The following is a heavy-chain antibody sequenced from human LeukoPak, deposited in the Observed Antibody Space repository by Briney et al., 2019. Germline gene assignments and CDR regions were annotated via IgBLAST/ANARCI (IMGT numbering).Heavy chain of an antibody. J-gene: IGHJ5*02. CDR3: ARRGLRRDWFDP. Sequence: ASVKVSCKASGYTFTSYDINWGRQATGQGLEWMGWMNPNSGNTGYAQKFQGRVTMTRNTSISTAYMELSSLRSGDTAVYYCARRGLRRDWFDPWGQGTLVTVSS. D-gene: IGHD5-12*01. CDR2: MNPNSGNT. CDR1: GYTFTSYD. V-gene: IGHV1-8*01.